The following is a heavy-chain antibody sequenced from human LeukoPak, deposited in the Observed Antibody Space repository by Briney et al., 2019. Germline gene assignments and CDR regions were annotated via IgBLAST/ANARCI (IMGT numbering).Heavy chain of an antibody. CDR2: IGGGGDKA. CDR1: GFTFTTYA. Sequence: PGGSLRLSCAASGFTFTTYAINWVRQAPGKGLEWVSGIGGGGDKAYYADSVNGRFTISRDNSENTVSLQMSSLRAEDTALYYCAKDLALAGTGGGFDVWGQGTRVAVSS. D-gene: IGHD6-19*01. J-gene: IGHJ3*01. V-gene: IGHV3-23*01. CDR3: AKDLALAGTGGGFDV.